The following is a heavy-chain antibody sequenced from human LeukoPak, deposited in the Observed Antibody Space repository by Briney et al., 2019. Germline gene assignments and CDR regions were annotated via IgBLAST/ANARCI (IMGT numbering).Heavy chain of an antibody. D-gene: IGHD3-22*01. Sequence: ASVKVSCKASGYTFTGYYMHWVRQAPGQGLEWMGCINPNSGGTNYAQKFQGRVTMTRDTSISTAYMELSRLRSDDTAVYYCARMRYDSSGYYPDAFDIWGQGTMVTVSS. CDR3: ARMRYDSSGYYPDAFDI. CDR1: GYTFTGYY. CDR2: INPNSGGT. V-gene: IGHV1-2*02. J-gene: IGHJ3*02.